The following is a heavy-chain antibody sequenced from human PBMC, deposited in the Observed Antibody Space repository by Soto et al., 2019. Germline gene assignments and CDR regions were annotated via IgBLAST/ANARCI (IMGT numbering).Heavy chain of an antibody. CDR1: GGSISSGGYY. CDR3: ARIGMATTYYYGMDV. D-gene: IGHD1-1*01. CDR2: IYYSGST. V-gene: IGHV4-31*03. J-gene: IGHJ6*02. Sequence: PSETLSLACTVSGGSISSGGYYWSWIRQHPGKGLEWIGYIYYSGSTYYNPSLKSRVTISVDTSKNQFSLKLSSVTAADTAVYYCARIGMATTYYYGMDVWGQGTTVTVSS.